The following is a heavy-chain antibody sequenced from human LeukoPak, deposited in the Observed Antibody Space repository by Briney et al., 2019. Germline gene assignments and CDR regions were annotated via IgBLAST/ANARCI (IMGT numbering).Heavy chain of an antibody. CDR1: GGSISPYY. CDR2: IYYSGRT. CDR3: ARGKGYFDY. V-gene: IGHV4-59*01. Sequence: PSETLSRTCTVSGGSISPYYWSWIRHPPGKGLEWIGYIYYSGRTNYNPSLKSRVTISVDTSKKQFSLKLNSVTAADTAVYYCARGKGYFDYWGQGTLVTVSS. J-gene: IGHJ4*02.